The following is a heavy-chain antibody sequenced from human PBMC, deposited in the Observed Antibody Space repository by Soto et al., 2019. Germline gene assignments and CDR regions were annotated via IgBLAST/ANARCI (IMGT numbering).Heavy chain of an antibody. V-gene: IGHV3-23*01. D-gene: IGHD3-16*02. J-gene: IGHJ4*02. CDR1: GFTFRNYG. CDR3: GKVAWLRDLSVHDF. CDR2: ITGSGSNT. Sequence: EVQLLESGGGLVQPGGSLRLSCAASGFTFRNYGMTWVRQAPGEGLEWLSTITGSGSNTYYADSVRGRFVTSRDNSKDTLYLQMDSLGAEDTAVYYCGKVAWLRDLSVHDFWGQGTLVNVSP.